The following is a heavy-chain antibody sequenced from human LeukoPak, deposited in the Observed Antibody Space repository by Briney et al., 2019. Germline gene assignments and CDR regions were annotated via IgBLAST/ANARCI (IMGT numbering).Heavy chain of an antibody. D-gene: IGHD3-10*01. Sequence: SQTLSLTCTVSGGSISSGSYYWSWIRQPAGKGLEWIGRIYTSGTTYYNPSLRSRLTVSVDTSKNNLSLKLSSVTAADTAVYYCAANSADYNTLGSSYKVWGQGTLVTVSS. CDR1: GGSISSGSYY. CDR2: IYTSGTT. CDR3: AANSADYNTLGSSYKV. V-gene: IGHV4-61*02. J-gene: IGHJ4*02.